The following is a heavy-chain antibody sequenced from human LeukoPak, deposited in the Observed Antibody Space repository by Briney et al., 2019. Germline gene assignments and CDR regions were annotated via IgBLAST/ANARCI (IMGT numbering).Heavy chain of an antibody. V-gene: IGHV3-30-3*01. CDR2: ISYDGSNK. CDR3: ARDNRDCSSTSCYPRRNWFDP. CDR1: GFTFSSYA. J-gene: IGHJ5*02. D-gene: IGHD2-2*01. Sequence: GGSLRLSCAASGFTFSSYAMHWVRQAPGKGLEWVAVISYDGSNKYYADAVKGRFTISRDNSKNTLYLQMNSLRAEDTAVYYCARDNRDCSSTSCYPRRNWFDPWGQGTLVTVSS.